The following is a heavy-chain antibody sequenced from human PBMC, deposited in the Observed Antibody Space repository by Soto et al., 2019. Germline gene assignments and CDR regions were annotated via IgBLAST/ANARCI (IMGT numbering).Heavy chain of an antibody. CDR3: AKDGNWNYPHHPEY. Sequence: QVQLVESGGGVVQPGRSLRLSCAASGFTFSSYGMHWVRQAPGKGLEWVTLVSYDGSNEYYADSVKGRFTISRDNSKNTLYLQMNSLRAEDTAVYYCAKDGNWNYPHHPEYRGQGTLVTVSS. D-gene: IGHD1-7*01. CDR1: GFTFSSYG. J-gene: IGHJ4*02. V-gene: IGHV3-30*18. CDR2: VSYDGSNE.